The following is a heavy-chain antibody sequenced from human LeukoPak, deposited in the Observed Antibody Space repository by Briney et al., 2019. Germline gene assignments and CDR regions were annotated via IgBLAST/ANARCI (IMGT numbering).Heavy chain of an antibody. CDR3: ARDRGGHDAFDI. J-gene: IGHJ3*02. CDR1: GGSISSGGYS. V-gene: IGHV4-30-2*01. CDR2: IYHSGST. Sequence: SQTLSLTCAVSGGSISSGGYSWSWIRQPPGKGLEWIGYIYHSGSTYYNPSLKSRVTISVDRSKNQFSLKLSSVTAADTAVYYCARDRGGHDAFDIWGQGTMVTASS.